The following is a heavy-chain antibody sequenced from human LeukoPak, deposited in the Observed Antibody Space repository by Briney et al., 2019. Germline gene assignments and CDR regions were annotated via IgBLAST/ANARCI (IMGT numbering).Heavy chain of an antibody. Sequence: PGGSLRLSCAASGFAFSSYAMSWVRQAPGEGLQWVSAISGSGGSTYYADSVKGRFTISRDNAKNTLYLQMNSLRGDDTAVYYCARGGLEPVDYWGQGTLVTVSS. D-gene: IGHD1-1*01. CDR3: ARGGLEPVDY. CDR1: GFAFSSYA. V-gene: IGHV3-23*01. J-gene: IGHJ4*02. CDR2: ISGSGGST.